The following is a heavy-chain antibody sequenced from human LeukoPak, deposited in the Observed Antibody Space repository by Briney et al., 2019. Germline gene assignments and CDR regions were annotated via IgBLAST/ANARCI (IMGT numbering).Heavy chain of an antibody. CDR3: ATHYDVLTGYAAAAFDI. D-gene: IGHD3-9*01. Sequence: SETLSLTCTVSGGSISPYYWSWIRQPPGKGLVWIGYIYYSGTTHYNPSLESRVTMSVDTSKNQFSLKLSSVTAADTAVYYCATHYDVLTGYAAAAFDIWGQGTMVTVSS. V-gene: IGHV4-59*08. J-gene: IGHJ3*02. CDR1: GGSISPYY. CDR2: IYYSGTT.